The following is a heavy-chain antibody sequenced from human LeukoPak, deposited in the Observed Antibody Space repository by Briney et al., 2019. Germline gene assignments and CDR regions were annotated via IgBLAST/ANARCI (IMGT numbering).Heavy chain of an antibody. CDR1: GFTFSDYY. CDR3: ARADCSSTSCYELDY. CDR2: ISSSDTTI. V-gene: IGHV3-11*04. Sequence: GGSLRLSCAGSGFTFSDYYMSWIRQAPGKWLEWVSDISSSDTTIYYADSVKGRFTISRDNAQNSLYLQMNTLRADDTAVYYCARADCSSTSCYELDYWGQGTLVTVSS. J-gene: IGHJ4*02. D-gene: IGHD2-2*01.